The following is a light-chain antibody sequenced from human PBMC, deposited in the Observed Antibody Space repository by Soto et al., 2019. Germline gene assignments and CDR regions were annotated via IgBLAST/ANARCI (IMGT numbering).Light chain of an antibody. V-gene: IGKV1-17*01. J-gene: IGKJ1*01. CDR2: AAS. CDR1: QGIRND. Sequence: DIQMTQSPSSLSASVGDRVTITCRASQGIRNDLGWYQQKPGKAPKLLIYAASTLQSGVPSRFSGSGSGTDFTLTISSLQSEDFTVYYCQQYNKWPLTFGQGTKVDIK. CDR3: QQYNKWPLT.